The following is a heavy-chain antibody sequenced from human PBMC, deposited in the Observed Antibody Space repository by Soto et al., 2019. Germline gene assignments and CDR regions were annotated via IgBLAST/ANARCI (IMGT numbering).Heavy chain of an antibody. CDR1: GGFISSSDW. J-gene: IGHJ4*02. Sequence: PSETLSLTCAVSGGFISSSDWWSWVRQTPEKGLEWIGEIYHSGSTNYNPSLKSRATISIDKSKNQFSLKMSSVTAADTAVYYCARMGCSGGSCNPFDYWGQGALVTVSS. CDR3: ARMGCSGGSCNPFDY. D-gene: IGHD2-15*01. CDR2: IYHSGST. V-gene: IGHV4-4*02.